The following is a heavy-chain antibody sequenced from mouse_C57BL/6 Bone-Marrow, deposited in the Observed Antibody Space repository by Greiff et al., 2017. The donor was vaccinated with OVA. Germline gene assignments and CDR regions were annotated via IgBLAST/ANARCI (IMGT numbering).Heavy chain of an antibody. V-gene: IGHV1-15*01. D-gene: IGHD1-1*02. CDR3: TKKLWAWFAY. J-gene: IGHJ3*01. Sequence: QVQLQQSGAELVRPGASVTLSCKASGYTFTDYEMHWVKQKPVHGLEWIGAIDPETGGTAYNQKFKGKAILTADKSSRTAYMELRSLTSEDSAVYYCTKKLWAWFAYWGQGTLVTVSA. CDR2: IDPETGGT. CDR1: GYTFTDYE.